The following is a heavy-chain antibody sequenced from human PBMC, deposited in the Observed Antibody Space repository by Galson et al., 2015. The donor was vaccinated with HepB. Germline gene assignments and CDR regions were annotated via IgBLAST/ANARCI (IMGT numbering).Heavy chain of an antibody. V-gene: IGHV3-53*01. D-gene: IGHD3-16*01. CDR3: ARGASDGGLFDS. CDR2: IYSGGST. Sequence: SLRLSCAASGLTVSINCFSWVRQAPGKGLECVSLIYSGGSTHYAESVKGQFTISRDNSKDTLYLQMNSLRGEDTAVYYCARGASDGGLFDSWGQGALVTVSS. CDR1: GLTVSINC. J-gene: IGHJ4*02.